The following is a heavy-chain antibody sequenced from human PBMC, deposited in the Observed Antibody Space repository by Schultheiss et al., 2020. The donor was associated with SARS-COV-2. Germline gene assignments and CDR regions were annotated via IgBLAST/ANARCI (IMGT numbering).Heavy chain of an antibody. V-gene: IGHV4-34*01. Sequence: SETLSLTCAVYGGSFSGYYWSWIRQPPGKGLEWIGEINHSGSTNYNPSLKSRVTISVDTSKNQFSLKLSSVTAADTAVYYCARGVDCSSTSCSQGYYYYYYMDVWGKGTTVTVSS. D-gene: IGHD2-2*01. CDR2: INHSGST. J-gene: IGHJ6*03. CDR1: GGSFSGYY. CDR3: ARGVDCSSTSCSQGYYYYYYMDV.